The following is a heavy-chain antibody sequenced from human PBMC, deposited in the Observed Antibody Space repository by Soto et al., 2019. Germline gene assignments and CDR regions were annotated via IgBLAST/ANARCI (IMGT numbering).Heavy chain of an antibody. Sequence: PGGSLRLSCEVSVFSFSRSWMHWVRQVPGKGLVWVSRINTDGSNTIYADSVEGRFTISRDNARNTLYLQMNSLRAEDTAVYYWGRDKSGAGPTILQYWGRGTVVTVSS. CDR2: INTDGSNT. CDR3: GRDKSGAGPTILQY. V-gene: IGHV3-74*01. J-gene: IGHJ4*02. D-gene: IGHD6-19*01. CDR1: VFSFSRSW.